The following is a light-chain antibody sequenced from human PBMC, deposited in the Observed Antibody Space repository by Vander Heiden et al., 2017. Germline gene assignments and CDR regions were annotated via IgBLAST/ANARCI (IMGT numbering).Light chain of an antibody. J-gene: IGLJ2*01. CDR3: LLSYSGALV. V-gene: IGLV7-46*01. CDR1: TGAVTSGHY. CDR2: DTS. Sequence: QAVVTQEPSLTVSPGGTVTPTCGSSTGAVTSGHYPYWFQQKPGQAHRTLIYDTSNKHSWTPDRFSGSLLGGKAALTLSGAQSEDEAEYYCLLSYSGALVFGGGTKLTVL.